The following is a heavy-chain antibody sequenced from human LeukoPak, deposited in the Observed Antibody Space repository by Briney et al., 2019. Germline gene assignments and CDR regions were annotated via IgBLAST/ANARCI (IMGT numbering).Heavy chain of an antibody. J-gene: IGHJ3*02. Sequence: GRSLRLSCAASGFTFSSYGMHWVRQAPGKGLEWVAVISYDGSNKYYADSVKGRFTISRDNSKNTLYLQMNSLRAEDTAVYYCARGQGSRAFDIWGQGTMVTVS. CDR3: ARGQGSRAFDI. CDR2: ISYDGSNK. D-gene: IGHD6-6*01. CDR1: GFTFSSYG. V-gene: IGHV3-30*03.